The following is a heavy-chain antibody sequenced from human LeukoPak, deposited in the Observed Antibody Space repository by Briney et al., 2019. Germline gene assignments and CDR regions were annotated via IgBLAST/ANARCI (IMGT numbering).Heavy chain of an antibody. CDR3: ARRGEAMDPFDY. Sequence: GESLKISCKDSGYSFTSYWIGWVRQMPGKGLEWMGIIYPGDSDTKYSPSFQGQVTISADKSINTAYLQWSSLKASDTAIYYCARRGEAMDPFDYWGQGTLVTVSS. V-gene: IGHV5-51*01. D-gene: IGHD5-18*01. CDR2: IYPGDSDT. J-gene: IGHJ4*02. CDR1: GYSFTSYW.